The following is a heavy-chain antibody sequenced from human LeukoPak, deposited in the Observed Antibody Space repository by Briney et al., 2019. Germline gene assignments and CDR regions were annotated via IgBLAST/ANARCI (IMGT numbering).Heavy chain of an antibody. Sequence: SVKVSCKASVGTFSSYAISWVRQAPGQGLEWMGGIIPIFGTANYAQKFQGRVTITADESTSTAYMELSSLRSEDTAVYYCAREGTLWFGAKYYYYGMDVWGQGTTVTVSS. CDR2: IIPIFGTA. J-gene: IGHJ6*02. D-gene: IGHD3-10*01. CDR3: AREGTLWFGAKYYYYGMDV. V-gene: IGHV1-69*13. CDR1: VGTFSSYA.